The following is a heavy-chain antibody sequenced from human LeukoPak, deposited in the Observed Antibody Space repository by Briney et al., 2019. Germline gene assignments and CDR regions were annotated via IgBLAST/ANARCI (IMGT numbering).Heavy chain of an antibody. Sequence: GVSVKVSCKASGYTFTSYAMHWVRQAPGQRLEWMGWINAGNGNTKYSQKFQGRVTITRDTSASTAYMELSSLRSEDTAVYYCARNYGDYIGIMAPFDYWGQGTLVTVSS. J-gene: IGHJ4*02. V-gene: IGHV1-3*01. CDR3: ARNYGDYIGIMAPFDY. CDR2: INAGNGNT. D-gene: IGHD4-17*01. CDR1: GYTFTSYA.